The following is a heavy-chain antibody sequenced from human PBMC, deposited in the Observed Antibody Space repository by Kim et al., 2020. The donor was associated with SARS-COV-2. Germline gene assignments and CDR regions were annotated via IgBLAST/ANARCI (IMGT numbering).Heavy chain of an antibody. D-gene: IGHD6-19*01. V-gene: IGHV3-30*04. CDR1: GFTFSSYA. CDR2: ISYDGSNK. CDR3: AREEEQWLATTGYYYGMDV. Sequence: GGSLRLSCAASGFTFSSYAMHWVRQAPGKGLEWVAVISYDGSNKYYADSVKGRFTISRDNSKNTLYLQMNSLRAEDTAVYYCAREEEQWLATTGYYYGMDVWGQGTTVTVSS. J-gene: IGHJ6*02.